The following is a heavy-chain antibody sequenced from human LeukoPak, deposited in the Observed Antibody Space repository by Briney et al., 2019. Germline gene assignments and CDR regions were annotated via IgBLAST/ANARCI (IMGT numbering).Heavy chain of an antibody. J-gene: IGHJ5*02. D-gene: IGHD4-17*01. CDR1: GYTFTSYD. V-gene: IGHV1-8*01. CDR3: AREDGDWSLYNWFDP. Sequence: GASVKVSCKASGYTFTSYDINWVRQATGQGLEWMGWMNPNSGNTGYAQKFQGRVTMTRNTSISTAYMELSSLRSEDTAVYYCAREDGDWSLYNWFDPWGQGTLVTVSS. CDR2: MNPNSGNT.